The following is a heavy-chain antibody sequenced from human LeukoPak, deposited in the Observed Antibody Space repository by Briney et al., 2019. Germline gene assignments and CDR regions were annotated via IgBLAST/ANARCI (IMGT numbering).Heavy chain of an antibody. Sequence: PSETLSLTCSVSGSSITTDFYWAWIRQPPGKGLEWIADKWHTGSAYFNPSLKSRVTMSVDTSKNQLSLRLTSVTAADTAVYFCSRRKYAYDRNGFYTENFFDTWGLGTLVTVSS. CDR3: SRRKYAYDRNGFYTENFFDT. D-gene: IGHD3-22*01. CDR1: GSSITTDFY. J-gene: IGHJ4*02. CDR2: KWHTGSA. V-gene: IGHV4-38-2*01.